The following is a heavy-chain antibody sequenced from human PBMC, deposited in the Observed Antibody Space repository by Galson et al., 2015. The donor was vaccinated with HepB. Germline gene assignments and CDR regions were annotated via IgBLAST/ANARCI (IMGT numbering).Heavy chain of an antibody. J-gene: IGHJ4*02. Sequence: SVKVSCKASGGTFSSYAISWVRQAPGQGLEWMGGIIPIFGTANYAQKFQGRVTITADESTSTAYMELSSLRSEDTAVYYCARRGSGSYAPVPEYYFDYWGQGTLVTVSS. CDR3: ARRGSGSYAPVPEYYFDY. V-gene: IGHV1-69*13. CDR1: GGTFSSYA. D-gene: IGHD1-26*01. CDR2: IIPIFGTA.